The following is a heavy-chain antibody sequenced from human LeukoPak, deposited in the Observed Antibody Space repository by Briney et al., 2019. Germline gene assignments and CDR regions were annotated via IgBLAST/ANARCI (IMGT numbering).Heavy chain of an antibody. CDR2: INHSGST. V-gene: IGHV4-34*01. CDR1: GGSFSGYY. D-gene: IGHD3-16*02. CDR3: ARGYIDYDYVWGSYRYKVYFDY. J-gene: IGHJ4*02. Sequence: PPETLSLTCAVYGGSFSGYYWSWIRQPPGKGLEWIGEINHSGSTNYNPSLKSRVTISVDTSKNQFSLKLSSVTAADTAVYYCARGYIDYDYVWGSYRYKVYFDYWGQGTLVTVSS.